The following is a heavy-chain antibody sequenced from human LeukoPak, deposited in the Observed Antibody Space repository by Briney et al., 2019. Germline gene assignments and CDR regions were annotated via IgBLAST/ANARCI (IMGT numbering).Heavy chain of an antibody. CDR1: EFTFSTYG. CDR2: ISYDGSYK. Sequence: GGSLRLSCAASEFTFSTYGMHWVRQAPGKGLEWVAVISYDGSYKFYADSVKGRFTISRDNSKSTLYLQMNSLRAEDTAVYYCAKDRYSGLNTIDYWGQGTLVTVSS. CDR3: AKDRYSGLNTIDY. J-gene: IGHJ4*02. D-gene: IGHD6-13*01. V-gene: IGHV3-30*18.